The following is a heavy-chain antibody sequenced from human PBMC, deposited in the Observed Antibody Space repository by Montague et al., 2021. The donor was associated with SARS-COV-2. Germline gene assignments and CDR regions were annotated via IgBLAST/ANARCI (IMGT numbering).Heavy chain of an antibody. D-gene: IGHD3-3*01. CDR3: ARGADYDFWRGFLCYKWFGP. V-gene: IGHV4-34*01. J-gene: IGHJ5*02. Sequence: SETLSLTCAVYTDSFSGYYWSWIRQSPGKGLEWIGESTHSGSTNNNPSLQSRVTISVDKSKKQVSLKLRSLTAADTAVYYCARGADYDFWRGFLCYKWFGPRGQGTPVIVSS. CDR2: STHSGST. CDR1: TDSFSGYY.